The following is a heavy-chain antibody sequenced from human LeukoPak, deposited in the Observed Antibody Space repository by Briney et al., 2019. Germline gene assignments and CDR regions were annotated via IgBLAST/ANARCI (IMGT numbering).Heavy chain of an antibody. CDR3: TRDLGVDTTMIFFDY. J-gene: IGHJ4*02. CDR1: GYTFTDFG. D-gene: IGHD5-18*01. CDR2: SSAYNGNT. V-gene: IGHV1-18*01. Sequence: ASVKVSCKASGYTFTDFGISWVRQAPGQGLEWMGWSSAYNGNTNYAQKFQGRVTMTTDTSTSTAYMEVRSLRSDDTAVYCCTRDLGVDTTMIFFDYWGQGSLVTVSS.